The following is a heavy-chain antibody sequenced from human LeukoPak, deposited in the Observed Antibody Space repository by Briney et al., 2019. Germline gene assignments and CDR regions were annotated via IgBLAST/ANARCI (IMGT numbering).Heavy chain of an antibody. Sequence: ASVKVSCKPSGYTFTGYYMHWVRQAPGQGLEWMGRINPNSGGTNYAQKFQGRVTMTRDTSISTGYLELSRLRSDDTALYYCARGGAVLGTKYNWFDPWGQGTLVTVSS. CDR2: INPNSGGT. D-gene: IGHD1-1*01. CDR1: GYTFTGYY. J-gene: IGHJ5*02. V-gene: IGHV1-2*06. CDR3: ARGGAVLGTKYNWFDP.